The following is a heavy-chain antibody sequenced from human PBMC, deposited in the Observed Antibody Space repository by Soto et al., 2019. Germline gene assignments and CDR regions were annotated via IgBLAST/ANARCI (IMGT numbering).Heavy chain of an antibody. V-gene: IGHV4-34*01. CDR2: IYYSGST. D-gene: IGHD3-22*01. CDR1: GGSFSGYY. CDR3: ARGETSYYYDSSGYYYVSGAFDI. Sequence: SETLSLTCAVYGGSFSGYYWNWIRQPPGKGLEWIGYIYYSGSTYYNPSLKSRVTISVDTSKNQFSLKLSSVTAADTAVYYCARGETSYYYDSSGYYYVSGAFDIWGQGTMVTISS. J-gene: IGHJ3*02.